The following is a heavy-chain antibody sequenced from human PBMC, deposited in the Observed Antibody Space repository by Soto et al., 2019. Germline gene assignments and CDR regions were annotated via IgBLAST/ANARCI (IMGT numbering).Heavy chain of an antibody. CDR3: ARGVPYPIITANNGENYFYYAMDV. V-gene: IGHV4-34*01. D-gene: IGHD1-20*01. CDR1: GGSFSGYY. J-gene: IGHJ6*02. CDR2: INHTGST. Sequence: LSLTCAVYGGSFSGYYWSWIRQPPGKGLEWIGEINHTGSTNYNPSLKSRVTISVDTSKNQFSLKVTSVTAPDTAVYYCARGVPYPIITANNGENYFYYAMDVWGQGTTVTVSS.